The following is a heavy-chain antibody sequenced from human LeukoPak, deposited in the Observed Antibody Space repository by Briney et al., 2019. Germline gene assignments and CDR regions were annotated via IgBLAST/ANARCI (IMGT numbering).Heavy chain of an antibody. CDR1: GGSFSGNY. CDR2: INHSGST. Sequence: SETLSLTCAVYGGSFSGNYWSWIRQPPGKGLEWIGEINHSGSTNYNPSLKSRVTISVDTSKNQFSLKLSSVTAADTAVYYCARSSYSYGYDYWGQGTLVTVSS. D-gene: IGHD5-18*01. J-gene: IGHJ4*02. CDR3: ARSSYSYGYDY. V-gene: IGHV4-34*01.